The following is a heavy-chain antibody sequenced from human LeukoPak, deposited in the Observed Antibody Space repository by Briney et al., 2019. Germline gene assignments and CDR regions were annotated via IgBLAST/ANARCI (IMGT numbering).Heavy chain of an antibody. CDR1: GGSISSYY. J-gene: IGHJ4*02. D-gene: IGHD3-9*01. CDR3: ANTPSEYDILTGYFDY. V-gene: IGHV4-4*07. CDR2: IYTSGST. Sequence: SETLSLTCTVSGGSISSYYWSWIRQPAGKGLEWIGRIYTSGSTNYNPSLKSRVTMSVDTSKNQFSLKLSSVTAADTAVYYCANTPSEYDILTGYFDYWGQGTLVTVSS.